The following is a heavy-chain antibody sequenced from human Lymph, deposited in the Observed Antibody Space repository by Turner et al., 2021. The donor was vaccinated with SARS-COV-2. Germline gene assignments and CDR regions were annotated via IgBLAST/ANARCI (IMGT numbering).Heavy chain of an antibody. Sequence: QVLLVQSGDEVKKPGASVTVSCKASGYTFPSYDINWVRQATGQGLEWMGWMNPNSGNTGYAQKFQGRVTMTRNTSISTAYMELSSLRSEDTAVYYCARGAQLTVWFDPWGQGTLVTVSS. J-gene: IGHJ5*02. D-gene: IGHD3-9*01. CDR3: ARGAQLTVWFDP. CDR2: MNPNSGNT. V-gene: IGHV1-8*01. CDR1: GYTFPSYD.